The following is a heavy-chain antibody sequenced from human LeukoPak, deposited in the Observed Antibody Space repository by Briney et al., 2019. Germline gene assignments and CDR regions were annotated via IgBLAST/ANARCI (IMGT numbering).Heavy chain of an antibody. CDR1: GFTFSNYG. Sequence: PGGSLRLSCAASGFTFSNYGMHWVRQAPGKGLEWVAVIWHNGNNKYYGDSVKGRSTISRDNSKNTLYLQMNSLRAEDTAVYYCARDPGHDDGMDVWGQGTTVTVSS. CDR2: IWHNGNNK. V-gene: IGHV3-33*01. D-gene: IGHD1-1*01. J-gene: IGHJ6*02. CDR3: ARDPGHDDGMDV.